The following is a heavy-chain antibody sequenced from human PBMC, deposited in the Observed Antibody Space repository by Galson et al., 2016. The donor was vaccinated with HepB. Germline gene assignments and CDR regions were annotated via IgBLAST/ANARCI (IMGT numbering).Heavy chain of an antibody. J-gene: IGHJ4*02. CDR1: GFTFSTYG. CDR3: ASDPRQWQRGYNYCFEY. D-gene: IGHD5-18*01. CDR2: ISYDGDTK. Sequence: SLRLSCAASGFTFSTYGMHWVRQAPDKGLEWVAVISYDGDTKYHADSVKGRFTISRDNSKNTLYLQMHRLSFEDTAVYYCASDPRQWQRGYNYCFEYWGQGTLVSVSS. V-gene: IGHV3-30*03.